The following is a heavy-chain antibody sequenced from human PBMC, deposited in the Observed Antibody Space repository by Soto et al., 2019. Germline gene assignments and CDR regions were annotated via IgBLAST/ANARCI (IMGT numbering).Heavy chain of an antibody. CDR3: ARDGFWNGYYNRGGFDP. J-gene: IGHJ5*02. Sequence: QVQLVQSGAEVKKPGSSVKVSCKASGGTFSSYAISWVRQAPGQGLEWMGGIIPIFGTANYAQKFQGRVTITADESTSTAYMELSSLRSEDTAVYYCARDGFWNGYYNRGGFDPWGQGTLVTVSS. CDR2: IIPIFGTA. CDR1: GGTFSSYA. D-gene: IGHD3-3*01. V-gene: IGHV1-69*01.